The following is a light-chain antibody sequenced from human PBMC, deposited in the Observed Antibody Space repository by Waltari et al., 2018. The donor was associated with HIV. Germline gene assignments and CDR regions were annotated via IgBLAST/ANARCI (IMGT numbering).Light chain of an antibody. Sequence: SYEVTQPPSVAVSPGQTASITRLGSELGDKYTCWYQQKPGQSHLLVIYQDDKRPSGIPARFSASSSGHTATLTISGTLPMDEADYYCQAWGSTTSGVFGRGTKLTVL. CDR3: QAWGSTTSGV. CDR2: QDD. V-gene: IGLV3-1*01. J-gene: IGLJ2*01. CDR1: ELGDKY.